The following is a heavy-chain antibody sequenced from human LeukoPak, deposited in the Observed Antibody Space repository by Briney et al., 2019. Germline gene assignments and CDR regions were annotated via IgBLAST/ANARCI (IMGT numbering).Heavy chain of an antibody. Sequence: SQTLSLTCAVSGGSISSGGYPWSWIRQPPGKGLEWIGYIYHSGSTYYNPSLKSRVTISVDRSKNQFSLKLSSVTAADTAVYYCARVDGSGSYYSPWGQGTLVTVSS. D-gene: IGHD3-10*01. CDR2: IYHSGST. CDR3: ARVDGSGSYYSP. J-gene: IGHJ5*02. V-gene: IGHV4-30-2*01. CDR1: GGSISSGGYP.